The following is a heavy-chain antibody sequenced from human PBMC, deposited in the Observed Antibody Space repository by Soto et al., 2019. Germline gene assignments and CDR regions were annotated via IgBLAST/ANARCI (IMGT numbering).Heavy chain of an antibody. CDR1: CGSFSGYY. V-gene: IGHV4-34*01. CDR2: INHSGST. CDR3: ARGGNIYDYVWGSYRIRWFDP. J-gene: IGHJ5*02. D-gene: IGHD3-16*02. Sequence: PSETLSLTCAVSCGSFSGYYWSWILHPPGRGLEWIGEINHSGSTNYNPSLKSRVTISVDTSKNQFSLKLSSVTAADTAVYYCARGGNIYDYVWGSYRIRWFDPWGQGTLVTVSS.